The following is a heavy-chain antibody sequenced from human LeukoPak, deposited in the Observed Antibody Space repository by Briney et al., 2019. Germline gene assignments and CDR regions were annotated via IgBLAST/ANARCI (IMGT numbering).Heavy chain of an antibody. V-gene: IGHV4-59*01. Sequence: SETLSLTCTVSGGSITSYYWSWIRQPPGKGLEWIGYIYYSGSTNCNPSLKSRVTISVDTSKNQFSLKLSSVTAADTAVYYCARSRYGCIGYWGQGTLVTVSS. D-gene: IGHD1-26*01. CDR3: ARSRYGCIGY. J-gene: IGHJ4*02. CDR2: IYYSGST. CDR1: GGSITSYY.